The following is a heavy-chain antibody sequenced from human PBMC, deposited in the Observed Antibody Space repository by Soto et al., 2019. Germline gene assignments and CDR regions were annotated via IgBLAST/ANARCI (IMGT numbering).Heavy chain of an antibody. CDR2: MNPNSGNT. J-gene: IGHJ6*03. CDR3: ARGLDTIFGVVIHYYYMDV. Sequence: ASVKVSCKASGYTFTSYDSNWVRQATGQGLEWMGWMNPNSGNTGYAQKFQGRVTMTRNTSISTAYMELSSLRSEDTAVYYCARGLDTIFGVVIHYYYMDVWGKGTTVTVSS. CDR1: GYTFTSYD. D-gene: IGHD3-3*01. V-gene: IGHV1-8*01.